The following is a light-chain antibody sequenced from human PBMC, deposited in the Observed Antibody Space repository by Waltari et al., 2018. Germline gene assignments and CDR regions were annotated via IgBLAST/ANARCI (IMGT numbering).Light chain of an antibody. V-gene: IGKV1-5*03. CDR3: QQYKSYWT. CDR2: MAS. Sequence: DIQMTQSPSTLSASVGDRVTITCRASQSISTWLAWYQQKPGRAPKLLIYMASSLESGVPSRFSGSGSGTEFTLTISSLQPDDFATYYCQQYKSYWTCGQGTKVEIK. J-gene: IGKJ1*01. CDR1: QSISTW.